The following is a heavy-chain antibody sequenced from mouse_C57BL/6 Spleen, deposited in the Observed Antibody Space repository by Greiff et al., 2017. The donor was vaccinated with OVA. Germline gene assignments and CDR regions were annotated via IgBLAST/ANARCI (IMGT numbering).Heavy chain of an antibody. J-gene: IGHJ4*01. Sequence: QVQLKQSGAELVRPGTSVKVSCKASGYAFTNYLIEWVKQRPGQGLEWIGVINPGSGGTNYNEKFKGKATLTADKSSSTAYMQLSSLTSEDSAVYFCARGDDYDVDYYAMDDWGQGTSVTVSS. CDR1: GYAFTNYL. CDR3: ARGDDYDVDYYAMDD. V-gene: IGHV1-54*01. CDR2: INPGSGGT. D-gene: IGHD2-4*01.